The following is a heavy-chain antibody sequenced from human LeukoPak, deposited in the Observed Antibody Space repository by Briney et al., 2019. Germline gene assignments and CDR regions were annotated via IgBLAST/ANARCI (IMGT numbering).Heavy chain of an antibody. J-gene: IGHJ5*02. CDR1: GYTFTSYD. Sequence: ASVKVSCKASGYTFTSYDINWVRQATGQGLEWMGWMNPNNGNTGYAQKFQGRVTMTRNTSISTAYMELSSLRSEDTAVYYCAREATYGVNWFDPWGQGTLVTVSS. V-gene: IGHV1-8*01. D-gene: IGHD3-16*01. CDR2: MNPNNGNT. CDR3: AREATYGVNWFDP.